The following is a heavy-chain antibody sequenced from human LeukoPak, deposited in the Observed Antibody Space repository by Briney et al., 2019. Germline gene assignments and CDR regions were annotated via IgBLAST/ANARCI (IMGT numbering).Heavy chain of an antibody. Sequence: SETLSLTCTVSGGSISSNTYYWSWIRQHPGKGLEWIGFIYYNGGTYYNPSLKSRVTISVDTSKNQFSLKLSSVTAADTAVYYCARGPHGGGLGDGFDIWGQGTMVTVSS. CDR2: IYYNGGT. CDR1: GGSISSNTYY. J-gene: IGHJ3*02. V-gene: IGHV4-30-4*08. D-gene: IGHD3-16*01. CDR3: ARGPHGGGLGDGFDI.